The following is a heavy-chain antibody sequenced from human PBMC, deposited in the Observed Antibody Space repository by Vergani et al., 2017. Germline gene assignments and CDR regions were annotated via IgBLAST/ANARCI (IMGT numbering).Heavy chain of an antibody. D-gene: IGHD2/OR15-2a*01. J-gene: IGHJ3*02. CDR3: VRVLHTSSFLGAFTI. CDR2: IDVKGNS. V-gene: IGHV4-61*02. CDR1: GGPLDIHSQT. Sequence: QAQLQESGPRLVKPSQTLSPTCRCSGGPLDIHSQTSGWIRQPAGGGPAWIGLIDVKGNSNFSPSLDSRVTMSAAASMGRFSPNLRSVTTSDTAVYYCVRVLHTSSFLGAFTIGGRGIWVTVS.